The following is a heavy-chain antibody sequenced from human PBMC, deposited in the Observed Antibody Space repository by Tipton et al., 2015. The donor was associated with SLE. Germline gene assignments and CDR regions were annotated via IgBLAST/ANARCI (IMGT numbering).Heavy chain of an antibody. CDR1: GGSFSGYY. J-gene: IGHJ6*03. V-gene: IGHV4-34*01. D-gene: IGHD3/OR15-3a*01. Sequence: LRLSCAVYGGSFSGYYWSWIRQPPGKGLEWIGEINHSGGTNYNPSLKSRVTISVDTSKNQFSLKLSSVTAADTAVYYCARAPGLDRDYYYYYYMDVWGKGTTVTGSS. CDR2: INHSGGT. CDR3: ARAPGLDRDYYYYYYMDV.